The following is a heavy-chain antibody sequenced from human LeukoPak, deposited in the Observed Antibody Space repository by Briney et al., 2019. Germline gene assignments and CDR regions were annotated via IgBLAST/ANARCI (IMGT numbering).Heavy chain of an antibody. V-gene: IGHV4-31*03. Sequence: ALSLTFTVAGGSISRGGYYWGWIRPHPGKGVEGIGYIYYSGSTYYNPSLKSRVTISVDTSKNQFSLKLSSVTAADPAVYYCARGIAAAGVYYYGMDVWGQGTTVTVSS. CDR1: GGSISRGGYY. J-gene: IGHJ6*02. CDR3: ARGIAAAGVYYYGMDV. CDR2: IYYSGST. D-gene: IGHD6-13*01.